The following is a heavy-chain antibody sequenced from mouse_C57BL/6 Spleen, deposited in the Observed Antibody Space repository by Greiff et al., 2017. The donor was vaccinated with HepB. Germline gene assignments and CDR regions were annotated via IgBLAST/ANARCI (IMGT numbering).Heavy chain of an antibody. D-gene: IGHD2-3*01. CDR2: ISSGGSYT. Sequence: EVQGVESGGDLVKPGGSLKLSCAASGFTFSSYGMSWVRQTPDKRLEWVATISSGGSYTYYPDSVKGRFTISRDNAKNTLYLQMSSLKSEDTAMYYCARALYDGYYFWYFDVWGTGTTVTVSS. V-gene: IGHV5-6*01. J-gene: IGHJ1*03. CDR3: ARALYDGYYFWYFDV. CDR1: GFTFSSYG.